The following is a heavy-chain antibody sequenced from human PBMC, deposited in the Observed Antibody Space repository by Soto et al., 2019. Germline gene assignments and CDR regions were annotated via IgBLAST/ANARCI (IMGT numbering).Heavy chain of an antibody. CDR2: IIPIIGVT. J-gene: IGHJ4*02. Sequence: QVQLVQSGAEVKRPGSSVKVSCESSGDTFNSYVISWVRQAPGQGLEWMGGIIPIIGVTHYAQKFQGRVTISALSSTGTAYMELTNLGFEDTALYYCARESLGAKGDDHWGQGTLVTVSS. D-gene: IGHD3-16*01. CDR3: ARESLGAKGDDH. V-gene: IGHV1-69*17. CDR1: GDTFNSYV.